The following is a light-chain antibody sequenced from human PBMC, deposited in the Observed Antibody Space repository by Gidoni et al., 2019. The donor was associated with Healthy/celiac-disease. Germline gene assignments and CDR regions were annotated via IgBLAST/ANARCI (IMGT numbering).Light chain of an antibody. J-gene: IGKJ3*01. CDR3: QQLNSYPG. CDR1: QGISSY. CDR2: AAC. V-gene: IGKV1-9*01. Sequence: DIQLTQSPSFLSASVGDRVTITGRARQGISSYLAWYQQKPGKAPTLLIYAACTLQSGVPTRFSGSGSGTEFTLTISSLQPEDFATYYCQQLNSYPGFGPGTKVDIK.